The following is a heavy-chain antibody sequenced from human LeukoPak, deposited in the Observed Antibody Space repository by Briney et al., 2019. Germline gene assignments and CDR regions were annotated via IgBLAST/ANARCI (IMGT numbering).Heavy chain of an antibody. Sequence: ASVKVSCKASGYTFTSYDINWVRQATGQGLEWMGWMNPNSDNTGYARKFQGRVTITRNTSISTAYMELSSLTSEDTAVYFCARDLVCTMNCKDSWGQGTLVTVS. CDR3: ARDLVCTMNCKDS. CDR2: MNPNSDNT. CDR1: GYTFTSYD. D-gene: IGHD2-2*01. V-gene: IGHV1-8*01. J-gene: IGHJ4*02.